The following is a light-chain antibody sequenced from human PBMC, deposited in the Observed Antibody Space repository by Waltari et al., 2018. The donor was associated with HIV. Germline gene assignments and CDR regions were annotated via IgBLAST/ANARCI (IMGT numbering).Light chain of an antibody. V-gene: IGKV3-11*01. CDR2: DAS. Sequence: IALTQSPGTLSLSPGERATLSCRASQNVGSDLAWYQQKPGQSPRLLIHDASDRANGIPVRFSGSGSGTDFTLTISDIEPEDFAIYHCQQHKVGVSFGGGTKVEI. CDR3: QQHKVGVS. J-gene: IGKJ4*01. CDR1: QNVGSD.